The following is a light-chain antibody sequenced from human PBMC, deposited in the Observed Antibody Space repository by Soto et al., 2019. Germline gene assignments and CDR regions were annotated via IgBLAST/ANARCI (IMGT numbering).Light chain of an antibody. J-gene: IGKJ4*01. V-gene: IGKV1-39*01. CDR2: AAS. CDR1: QSISRY. Sequence: DIQITQSPSTLSGSVGDRVTIPCRASQSISRYLNWYRQKPGRAPKLLIYAASSLQSGVPSRFSGSGSGTDLTLTISSLQPEAFANYYGQQSYNTPTLTFGGGTKVDIK. CDR3: QQSYNTPTLT.